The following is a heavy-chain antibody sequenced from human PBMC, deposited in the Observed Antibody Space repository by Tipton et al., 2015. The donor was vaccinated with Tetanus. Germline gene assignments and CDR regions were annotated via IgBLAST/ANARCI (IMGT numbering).Heavy chain of an antibody. CDR3: VRQFGYYGSSGAFDV. CDR2: IYPGDSDT. D-gene: IGHD6-6*01. V-gene: IGHV5-51*01. CDR1: GYNFNLYW. Sequence: QSGAEVKKAGESLKISCQGSGYNFNLYWIAWVRQMPGKGLEWMGIIYPGDSDTTYSPSFQGQVTISADRSISTAHLQWSSLKASDTAVYYCVRQFGYYGSSGAFDVWGQGTFVTV. J-gene: IGHJ3*01.